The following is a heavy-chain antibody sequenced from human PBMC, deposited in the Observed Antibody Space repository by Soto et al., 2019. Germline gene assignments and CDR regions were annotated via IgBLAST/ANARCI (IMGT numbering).Heavy chain of an antibody. D-gene: IGHD3-22*01. Sequence: GGSLTLSCGVSGFTFSTFGIHWVGQAPFNWLGWVACISYDVTQKYYASSVNGRLTISTDNSTNTLCMQINRLRAAQTAMALCTKHSSAPEGYLDYWGQGTLVTVSS. CDR2: ISYDVTQK. J-gene: IGHJ4*02. CDR1: GFTFSTFG. CDR3: TKHSSAPEGYLDY. V-gene: IGHV3-30*18.